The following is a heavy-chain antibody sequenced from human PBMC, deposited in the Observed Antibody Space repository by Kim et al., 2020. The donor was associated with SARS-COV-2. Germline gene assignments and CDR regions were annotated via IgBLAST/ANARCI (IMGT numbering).Heavy chain of an antibody. V-gene: IGHV1-46*01. J-gene: IGHJ6*02. D-gene: IGHD3-10*01. CDR3: AMNPGGYYYGMDV. CDR1: GYTFTSYY. CDR2: INPSGGST. Sequence: ASVKVSCKASGYTFTSYYMHWVRQAPGQGLEWMGIINPSGGSTSYAQKFQGRVTMTRDTSTSTVYMELSSLRSEDTAVYYCAMNPGGYYYGMDVWGQGTTVTVSS.